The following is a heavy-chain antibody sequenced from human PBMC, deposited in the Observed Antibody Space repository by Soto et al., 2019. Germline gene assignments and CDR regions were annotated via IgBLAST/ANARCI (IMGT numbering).Heavy chain of an antibody. V-gene: IGHV4-59*11. D-gene: IGHD3-10*01. Sequence: SETLSLTCTCSGGSINNHYWSWIRQPPGKGLEWIGYIYYTGSTNYNPSLKSRVTMSVDTPKNRVSLNLTSLTAADTAIYYCSRPVSSENRQLWYGMDVWGQGTTVPVSS. J-gene: IGHJ6*02. CDR3: SRPVSSENRQLWYGMDV. CDR1: GGSINNHY. CDR2: IYYTGST.